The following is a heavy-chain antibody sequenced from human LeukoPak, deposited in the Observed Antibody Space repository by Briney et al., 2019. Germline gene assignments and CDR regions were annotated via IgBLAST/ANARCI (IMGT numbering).Heavy chain of an antibody. D-gene: IGHD5-24*01. CDR2: ISSSGSAR. J-gene: IGHJ3*02. V-gene: IGHV3-11*01. CDR3: ARGGFNYGAFDI. Sequence: KPGGSLRLSCAASGFTFSDYYMSWIRQAPGKGLEWASYISSSGSARYYADSVKGRFTISRDNAKKSLDLQMNSLRAEDTAVYYCARGGFNYGAFDIWGQGTMVTVSS. CDR1: GFTFSDYY.